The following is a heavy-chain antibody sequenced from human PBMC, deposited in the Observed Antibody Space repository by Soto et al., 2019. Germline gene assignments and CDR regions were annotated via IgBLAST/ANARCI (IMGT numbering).Heavy chain of an antibody. D-gene: IGHD1-26*01. V-gene: IGHV1-18*01. CDR3: ARDTHQWDPKYWDS. CDR2: INNRNGNT. Sequence: QVQLEQSGVEMRKPGASVKVSCKASGHTFITFGVSWVRQAPGQGLEWMGWINNRNGNTNYAQKFQGRVSMTRDTSTTTVYMELRSLTSADAAVYFCARDTHQWDPKYWDSWGQGTLVIVSS. CDR1: GHTFITFG. J-gene: IGHJ4*02.